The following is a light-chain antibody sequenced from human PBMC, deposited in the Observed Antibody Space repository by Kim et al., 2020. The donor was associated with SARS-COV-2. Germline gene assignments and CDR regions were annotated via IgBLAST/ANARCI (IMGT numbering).Light chain of an antibody. Sequence: QAASISCRSSQSLAYSGGNTYLNWFQQRPGQSPRRLIYKVSNRDSGVPDRCSGSGSGTDFTLKISRVEAEDDGVYYCVHPTHWPSSFGQGTKLEIK. CDR3: VHPTHWPSS. V-gene: IGKV2-30*01. CDR2: KVS. J-gene: IGKJ2*03. CDR1: QSLAYSGGNTY.